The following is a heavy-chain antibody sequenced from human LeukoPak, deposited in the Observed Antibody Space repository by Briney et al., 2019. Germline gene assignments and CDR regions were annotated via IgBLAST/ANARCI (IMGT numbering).Heavy chain of an antibody. CDR1: GGSISSYY. D-gene: IGHD3-16*01. CDR3: ARRYGNEYDY. Sequence: SETLSLTCTVSGGSISSYYWSWIRQPPGKGLEWIGYISYTGSTRYNPSLKSRVTVSADTSRNQFSLKLTSVTAADTAVYYCARRYGNEYDYWGQGPLVTVSS. V-gene: IGHV4-59*12. CDR2: ISYTGST. J-gene: IGHJ4*02.